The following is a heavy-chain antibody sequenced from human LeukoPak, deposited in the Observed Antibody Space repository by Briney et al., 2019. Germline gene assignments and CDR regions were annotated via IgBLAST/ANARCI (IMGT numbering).Heavy chain of an antibody. CDR2: INPNSGGT. Sequence: GASVTASCKASGYTFTGHFMHWVRQARGQGLGWMGWINPNSGGTNYARKFQGRVTMTRDTSISTAYMELSRLTSDDTAVYYCAREETGEGWFDPWGQGTLVTVSS. D-gene: IGHD1-1*01. CDR1: GYTFTGHF. J-gene: IGHJ5*02. CDR3: AREETGEGWFDP. V-gene: IGHV1-2*02.